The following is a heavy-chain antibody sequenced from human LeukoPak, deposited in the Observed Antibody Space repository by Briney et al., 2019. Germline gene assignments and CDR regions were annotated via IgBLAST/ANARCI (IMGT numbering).Heavy chain of an antibody. J-gene: IGHJ3*02. CDR2: ISERSSYI. CDR3: ARSTRRQNDAFDI. CDR1: GFTFSSYS. V-gene: IGHV3-21*01. Sequence: GGSLRLSCAASGFTFSSYSVNWVRQAPGKGLEWVSSISERSSYIYYADSMKGRFTISRDNAKNSLYLQMNSLRAGDTAVYYCARSTRRQNDAFDIWGQGTVVTVSS.